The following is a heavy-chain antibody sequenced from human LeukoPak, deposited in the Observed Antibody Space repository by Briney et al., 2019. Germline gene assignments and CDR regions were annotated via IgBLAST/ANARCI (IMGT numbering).Heavy chain of an antibody. J-gene: IGHJ5*02. CDR1: GFTFSSYW. CDR2: IKQDGSEK. D-gene: IGHD3-3*01. Sequence: GGSLRLSCAASGFTFSSYWMGWVRQAPGKGLEWVANIKQDGSEKYYVDSVKGRFTISRDNAKNSLYLQMNSLRAEDTAVYYCARDLTGGIFGVVSRNNWFDPWGQGTLVTVSS. CDR3: ARDLTGGIFGVVSRNNWFDP. V-gene: IGHV3-7*01.